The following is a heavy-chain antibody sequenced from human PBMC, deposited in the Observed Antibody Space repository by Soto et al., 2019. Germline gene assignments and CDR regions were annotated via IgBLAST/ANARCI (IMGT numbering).Heavy chain of an antibody. J-gene: IGHJ6*04. V-gene: IGHV4-34*01. D-gene: IGHD2-8*02. CDR1: DGSFRGFY. Sequence: PSETLSLTCAVYDGSFRGFYWSWIGQPPGKALEWMGEINHSGSTNYKASLKSRVTISVDTSKNQFSVKLGSVTAAGTGVFECAREEVPHGFTKGYWGMDVWGKGPTVTVSS. CDR3: AREEVPHGFTKGYWGMDV. CDR2: INHSGST.